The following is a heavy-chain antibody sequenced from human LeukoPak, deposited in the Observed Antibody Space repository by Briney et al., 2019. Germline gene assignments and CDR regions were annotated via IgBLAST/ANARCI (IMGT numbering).Heavy chain of an antibody. D-gene: IGHD2-2*01. Sequence: GGSLRLSCAASGFTFSNYAMSWVRQAPGKGPEWVSAISGGSGTTYYADSVKGRFTVSRDNSKSTLYLQMNSLRGEDTAVYYCAKGDCSSTSCYPDYWGQGALVTVSS. CDR3: AKGDCSSTSCYPDY. V-gene: IGHV3-23*01. CDR1: GFTFSNYA. J-gene: IGHJ4*02. CDR2: ISGGSGTT.